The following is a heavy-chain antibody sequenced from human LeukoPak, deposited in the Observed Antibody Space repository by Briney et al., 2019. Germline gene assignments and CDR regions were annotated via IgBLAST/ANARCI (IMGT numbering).Heavy chain of an antibody. Sequence: PGGSLRLSCAASGFTFSSYWMHWVRQAPGKGLVWVSRITTDESSTHYAASVNGRFTISRDNAKSTVYLQMNSLTPEDTAVYYCARDGGTSTPFDYWGQGTLVTVSS. CDR1: GFTFSSYW. D-gene: IGHD2-15*01. CDR2: ITTDESST. V-gene: IGHV3-74*01. J-gene: IGHJ4*02. CDR3: ARDGGTSTPFDY.